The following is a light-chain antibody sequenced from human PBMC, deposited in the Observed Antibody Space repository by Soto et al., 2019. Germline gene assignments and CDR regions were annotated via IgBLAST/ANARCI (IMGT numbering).Light chain of an antibody. CDR2: AAS. CDR3: QQSYSIPRA. CDR1: QPIGSY. V-gene: IGKV1-39*01. Sequence: DLQMTQSPSSLSASAGDRVVITCRASQPIGSYVNWYQQKPGNAPKLLIYAASSLQTGVPSRFTGSGYGTDFTLTVSNLQPEDFSTCYCQQSYSIPRAFGQGTTV. J-gene: IGKJ1*01.